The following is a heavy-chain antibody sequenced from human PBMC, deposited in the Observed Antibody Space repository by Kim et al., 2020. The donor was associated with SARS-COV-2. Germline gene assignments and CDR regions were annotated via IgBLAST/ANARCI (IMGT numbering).Heavy chain of an antibody. CDR1: GGSISSSSYY. V-gene: IGHV4-39*01. Sequence: SETLSLTCTVSGGSISSSSYYWGWIRQPPGKGLEWIGSIYYSGSTYYNPSLKSRVTISVDTSKNQFSLKLSSVTAADTAVYYCARQRSEVRGYYGMDVWGQGTTVTVSS. CDR2: IYYSGST. CDR3: ARQRSEVRGYYGMDV. J-gene: IGHJ6*02.